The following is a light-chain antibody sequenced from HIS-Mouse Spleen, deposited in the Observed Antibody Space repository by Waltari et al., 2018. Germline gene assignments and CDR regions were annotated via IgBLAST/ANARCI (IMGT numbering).Light chain of an antibody. J-gene: IGLJ2*01. Sequence: SYVLTQPPSVSVAPGKTARITCGGNNIGSKSVHWYQQKPGQAHVLVVYDDSDRPSGIPDGCSGSNSGNTATLTISRVEAGDEADYYCQVWDSSSDHVVFGGGTKLTVL. CDR3: QVWDSSSDHVV. CDR1: NIGSKS. V-gene: IGLV3-21*03. CDR2: DDS.